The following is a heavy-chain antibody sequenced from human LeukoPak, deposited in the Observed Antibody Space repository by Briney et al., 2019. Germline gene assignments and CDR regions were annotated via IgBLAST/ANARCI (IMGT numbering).Heavy chain of an antibody. Sequence: GRSLRLSCAASGFTFDDYAMHWVRQAPGKGLEWVSGISWNSGSIGYADSVKDRFTISRDNAKNSLYLQMNSLRAEDTALYYCAKQYDSSGYYLTSDFDYWGQGPWSPSPQ. CDR2: ISWNSGSI. CDR1: GFTFDDYA. J-gene: IGHJ4*02. CDR3: AKQYDSSGYYLTSDFDY. D-gene: IGHD3-22*01. V-gene: IGHV3-9*01.